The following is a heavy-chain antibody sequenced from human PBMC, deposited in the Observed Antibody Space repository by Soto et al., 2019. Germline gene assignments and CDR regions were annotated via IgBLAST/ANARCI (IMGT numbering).Heavy chain of an antibody. CDR2: IIPILGTA. CDR3: ARERGSIAAAGNYFDY. J-gene: IGHJ4*02. V-gene: IGHV1-69*10. D-gene: IGHD6-13*01. CDR1: GGTFSSYA. Sequence: RASVKVSCKASGGTFSSYAIDWVRQAPGQGLEWMGGIIPILGTANYAQKFQGRVTITADKSTSTAYMELRSLRSDDTAVYYCARERGSIAAAGNYFDYWGQGTLVTVSS.